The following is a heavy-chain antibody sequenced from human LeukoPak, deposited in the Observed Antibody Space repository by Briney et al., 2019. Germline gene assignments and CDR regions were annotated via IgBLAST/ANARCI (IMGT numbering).Heavy chain of an antibody. CDR2: ISGSGGST. CDR3: SGSGSYSNWFDP. V-gene: IGHV3-23*01. J-gene: IGHJ5*02. CDR1: GFTFSSYA. Sequence: PGGSLRLSCAASGFTFSSYAMSWVRQAPGKGLEWVSAISGSGGSTYYADSVKGRFTISRDNAKNSLYLQMNSLRAEDTALYYCSGSGSYSNWFDPWGQGTLVTVSS. D-gene: IGHD3-10*01.